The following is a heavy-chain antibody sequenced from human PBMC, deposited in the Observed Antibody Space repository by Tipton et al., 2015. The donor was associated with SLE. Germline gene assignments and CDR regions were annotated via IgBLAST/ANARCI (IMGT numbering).Heavy chain of an antibody. CDR1: GGSISSGDYY. CDR3: ATEGPHGYGAPSY. V-gene: IGHV4-61*08. J-gene: IGHJ4*02. CDR2: IYYSGST. D-gene: IGHD4/OR15-4a*01. Sequence: TLSLTCTVSGGSISSGDYYWSWIRQPPGKGLEWIGYIYYSGSTNYNPSLKSRVTISVDTSKNQFSLKLSSVTAADTAVYYCATEGPHGYGAPSYWGQGTLVTVSS.